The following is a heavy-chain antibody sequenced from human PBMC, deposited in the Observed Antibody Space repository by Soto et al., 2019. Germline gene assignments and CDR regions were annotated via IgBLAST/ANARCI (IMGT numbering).Heavy chain of an antibody. CDR1: TGSISGLY. D-gene: IGHD1-26*01. V-gene: IGHV4-59*11. CDR2: IHYSGRT. CDR3: VSVGVGLGNRFDS. J-gene: IGHJ4*01. Sequence: KSSETLSLTCSVSTGSISGLYWSWVRQPPGQILEWIGWIHYSGRTDYNPSFTSRATMSVDTSKNHFSLNLKSITAADTAVNYCVSVGVGLGNRFDSWGRGSLVTVAA.